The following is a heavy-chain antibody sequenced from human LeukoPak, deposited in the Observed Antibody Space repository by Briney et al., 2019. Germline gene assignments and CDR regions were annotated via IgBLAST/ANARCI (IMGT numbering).Heavy chain of an antibody. Sequence: PSETLSLTCTVSGGSISSGGYYWSWIRQHPGKGLEWIGYIYYSGSTYYNPSLKSRVTISVDTSKNQFSLKLSSVTAADTAVYYCARARRVYAIVDAYYYYYGMDVWGQGTTVTVSS. CDR2: IYYSGST. D-gene: IGHD2-8*01. CDR1: GGSISSGGYY. V-gene: IGHV4-31*03. J-gene: IGHJ6*02. CDR3: ARARRVYAIVDAYYYYYGMDV.